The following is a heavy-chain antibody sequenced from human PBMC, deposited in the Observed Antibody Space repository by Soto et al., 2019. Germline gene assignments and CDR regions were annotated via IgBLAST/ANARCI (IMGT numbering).Heavy chain of an antibody. Sequence: QVQLVESGGGVVQPGRSLRLSCAASGFTFSSYGMHWVRQAPGKGLEWVAVISYDGSNKYYADSVKGRFTISRDNSKNTLYLQMNSLRAEDTAVYYCAKGGELYSSSWHDYFDYWGQGTLVTVSS. D-gene: IGHD6-13*01. J-gene: IGHJ4*02. CDR1: GFTFSSYG. CDR2: ISYDGSNK. V-gene: IGHV3-30*18. CDR3: AKGGELYSSSWHDYFDY.